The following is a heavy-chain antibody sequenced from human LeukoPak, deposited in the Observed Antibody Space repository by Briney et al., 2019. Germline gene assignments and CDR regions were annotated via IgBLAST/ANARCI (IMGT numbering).Heavy chain of an antibody. V-gene: IGHV1-2*02. Sequence: ASVKVSCKASGYTFTGYYMHWVRQAPGQGLEWMGWINPNTGGTNYAQKFQGRVTFTIDTSTNTAYMELSRLRPDDTAVYYCARDGFQGMILYVVYYMDVWGKGTTVTVS. CDR1: GYTFTGYY. CDR2: INPNTGGT. J-gene: IGHJ6*03. CDR3: ARDGFQGMILYVVYYMDV. D-gene: IGHD2-21*01.